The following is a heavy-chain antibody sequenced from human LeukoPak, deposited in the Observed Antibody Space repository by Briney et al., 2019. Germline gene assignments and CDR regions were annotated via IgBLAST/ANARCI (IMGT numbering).Heavy chain of an antibody. J-gene: IGHJ4*02. CDR1: GGSISSSNW. CDR2: VYHTGSS. D-gene: IGHD3-22*01. CDR3: ARENYYDSSGRFYYFDY. V-gene: IGHV4-4*02. Sequence: SEILSLTCAVSGGSISSSNWWSWVRQPPGKGLEWIGEVYHTGSSNYNPSLKSRVTISVDKSKSQFSLKLSSVTAADTAVYYCARENYYDSSGRFYYFDYWGQGTLVTVSS.